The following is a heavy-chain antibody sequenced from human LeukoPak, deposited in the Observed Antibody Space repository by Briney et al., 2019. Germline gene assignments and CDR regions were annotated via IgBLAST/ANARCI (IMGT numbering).Heavy chain of an antibody. CDR3: ATGAGDY. J-gene: IGHJ4*02. CDR1: GYTFTSYD. Sequence: ASVKVSCKASGYTFTSYDINWVRQATGQGLEWMGWMNPNSGNTGYAQKFQGRVTMTEDTSTDTAYMELSSLRSEDTAVYYCATGAGDYWGQGTLVTVSS. V-gene: IGHV1-8*01. CDR2: MNPNSGNT. D-gene: IGHD6-13*01.